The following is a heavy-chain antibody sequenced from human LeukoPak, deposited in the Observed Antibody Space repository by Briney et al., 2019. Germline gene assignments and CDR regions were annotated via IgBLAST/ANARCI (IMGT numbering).Heavy chain of an antibody. J-gene: IGHJ4*02. D-gene: IGHD6-25*01. CDR2: ISGGGGRT. V-gene: IGHV3-23*01. CDR1: GFTFSSYA. Sequence: GESLGLSCAASGFTFSSYAMSWVRQAPGKGLEWVSTISGGGGRTWYADSVKGRFTISRDNSKNTVDVQLNSLRAEDTAVYYCAKFRGSEKTAIDCWGQGTLVTVSS. CDR3: AKFRGSEKTAIDC.